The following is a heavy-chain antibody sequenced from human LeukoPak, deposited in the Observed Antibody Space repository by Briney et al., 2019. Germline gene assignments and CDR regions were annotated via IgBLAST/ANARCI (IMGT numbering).Heavy chain of an antibody. V-gene: IGHV4-59*12. D-gene: IGHD1-14*01. CDR2: IYHSGST. CDR1: GGSISYYY. CDR3: ARGIRVTLLNYMDV. Sequence: SETLSLTCSVSGGSISYYYWSWIRQPPGKGLEWIGYIYHSGSTYYNPSLKSRVTISVDRSKNQFSLKLSSVTAADTAVYYCARGIRVTLLNYMDVWGKGTTVTVSS. J-gene: IGHJ6*03.